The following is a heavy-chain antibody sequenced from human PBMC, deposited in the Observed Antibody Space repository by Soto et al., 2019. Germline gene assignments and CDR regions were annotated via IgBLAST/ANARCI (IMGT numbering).Heavy chain of an antibody. CDR1: GDSISTFY. CDR2: VYYTGST. V-gene: IGHV4-59*01. D-gene: IGHD3-22*01. J-gene: IGHJ4*02. CDR3: ARGRTVRNYADDSSDYFYFFGY. Sequence: SETLSLTCTVSGDSISTFYWGWMRQSPGKELEWIGYVYYTGSTNYNPSLKSRVTISVDRSKNQFSLKLTSANAADTAVYYCARGRTVRNYADDSSDYFYFFGYWGQGTQVTVSS.